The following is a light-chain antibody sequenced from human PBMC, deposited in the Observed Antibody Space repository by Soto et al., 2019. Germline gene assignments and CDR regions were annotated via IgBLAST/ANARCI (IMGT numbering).Light chain of an antibody. CDR3: QQYGSSPPT. CDR1: QPLSSTY. J-gene: IGKJ3*01. Sequence: EIVLTQSPGTLSLSPGERATLSCRASQPLSSTYLAWYQQKPGQAPRLLISGASSRATGIADRFSGSGSGTDCSLTISRLEPEDFAVYYCQQYGSSPPTFGPGTTVDIK. V-gene: IGKV3-20*01. CDR2: GAS.